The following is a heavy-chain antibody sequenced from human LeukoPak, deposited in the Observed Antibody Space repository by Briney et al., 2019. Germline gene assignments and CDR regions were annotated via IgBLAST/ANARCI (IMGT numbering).Heavy chain of an antibody. J-gene: IGHJ4*02. V-gene: IGHV3-48*03. CDR1: GFTLSSYE. Sequence: PGGSLRLSCAASGFTLSSYEMNWVRQAPGKGLEWVSYISSSGSTIYYADSVKGRFTISRDNAKNSLYLQMNSLRAEDTAVYYCARDQGSGWLFDYWGQGTLVTVSS. D-gene: IGHD6-19*01. CDR3: ARDQGSGWLFDY. CDR2: ISSSGSTI.